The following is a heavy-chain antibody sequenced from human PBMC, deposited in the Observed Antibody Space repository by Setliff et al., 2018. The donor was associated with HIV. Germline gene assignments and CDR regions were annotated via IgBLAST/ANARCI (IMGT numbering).Heavy chain of an antibody. V-gene: IGHV4-34*01. Sequence: ETLSLTCAVYGGSFSGYYWSWIRQPPGKGLEWIGEINHSGSTNYNPSLKSRVTISVDTSKNQFSLKLSSVTAADTAVYYCARVYYDSSGYYSAIPYWYFDLWGRGTLVTVSS. J-gene: IGHJ2*01. CDR2: INHSGST. CDR1: GGSFSGYY. CDR3: ARVYYDSSGYYSAIPYWYFDL. D-gene: IGHD3-22*01.